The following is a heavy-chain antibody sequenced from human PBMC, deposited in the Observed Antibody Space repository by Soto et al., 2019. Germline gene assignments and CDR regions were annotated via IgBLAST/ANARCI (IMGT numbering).Heavy chain of an antibody. CDR3: ARAEDIVATIADYYYGIDV. J-gene: IGHJ6*02. CDR1: GFTFSSYA. CDR2: ISYDGSNK. D-gene: IGHD5-12*01. Sequence: QVQLVESGGGVVQPGRSLRLSCAASGFTFSSYAMHWVRQAPGKGLEWVAVISYDGSNKYYADSVKGRFTISRDNSKNTLYLQMNSLRAEDTAVYYCARAEDIVATIADYYYGIDVWGQGTTVPVSS. V-gene: IGHV3-30-3*01.